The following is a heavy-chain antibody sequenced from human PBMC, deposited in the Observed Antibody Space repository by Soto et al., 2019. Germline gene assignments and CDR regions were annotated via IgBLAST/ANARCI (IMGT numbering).Heavy chain of an antibody. D-gene: IGHD3-3*02. CDR1: GFSLSTSGVA. V-gene: IGHV2-5*02. J-gene: IGHJ5*02. CDR2: VYWGDDK. CDR3: AHSTGYNIVGIVIGAHWFDP. Sequence: QITLQESGPALVKPTQTLTLTCDFSGFSLSTSGVAVGWIRQPPGKALEWLALVYWGDDKRYNPPLKDRLTITQDTSNTKIFLTMSNMDPVDTGTYYCAHSTGYNIVGIVIGAHWFDPWGPGIRVTVPS.